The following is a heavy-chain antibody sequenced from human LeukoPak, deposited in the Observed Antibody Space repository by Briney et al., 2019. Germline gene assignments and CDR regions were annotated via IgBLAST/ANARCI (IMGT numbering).Heavy chain of an antibody. CDR2: ISDRANTA. V-gene: IGHV3-23*01. CDR3: AKQTTGYYGSGIDY. Sequence: GGSLRLSRAASGFTFSSNAMSWVRQAPGKGLEWVSGISDRANTAHYADSVKGRFTISRDNSKNTLHLQMNSLTPEDTAVYFCAKQTTGYYGSGIDYWGQGTLVTVSS. D-gene: IGHD3-10*01. CDR1: GFTFSSNA. J-gene: IGHJ4*02.